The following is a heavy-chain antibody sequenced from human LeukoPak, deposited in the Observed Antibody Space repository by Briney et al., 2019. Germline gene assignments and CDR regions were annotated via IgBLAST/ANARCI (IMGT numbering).Heavy chain of an antibody. J-gene: IGHJ4*02. CDR2: INPKTGGT. CDR1: GYTFTGYY. Sequence: GASVKVCCKASGYTFTGYYMHWVRQAPGQGLEWMGWINPKTGGTNYAQKFQDWVTMTRDTSTNTVYMEVSRLRSDDVAVYYCARDFYHDGSGGFDYWGQGTLVTVSS. CDR3: ARDFYHDGSGGFDY. V-gene: IGHV1-2*04. D-gene: IGHD3-22*01.